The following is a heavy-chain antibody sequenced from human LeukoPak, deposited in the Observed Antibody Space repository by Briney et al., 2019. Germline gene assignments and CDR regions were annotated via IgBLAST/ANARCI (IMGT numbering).Heavy chain of an antibody. CDR2: INHSGST. CDR3: ARGSIAAAGTGGVRNWFDP. Sequence: NASETLSLTCAVYGGSFSGYYWSWIRQPPGKGLEWIGEINHSGSTNYNPSLKSRVTISVDTSKNQFSLKLSSVTAADTAVYYCARGSIAAAGTGGVRNWFDPWGQGTLVTVSS. J-gene: IGHJ5*02. CDR1: GGSFSGYY. V-gene: IGHV4-34*01. D-gene: IGHD6-13*01.